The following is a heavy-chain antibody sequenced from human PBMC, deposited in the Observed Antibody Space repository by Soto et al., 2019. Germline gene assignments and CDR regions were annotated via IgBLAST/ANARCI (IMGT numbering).Heavy chain of an antibody. Sequence: QVQLQESGPGLVKPSETLSLTCTVSGGSISSYYWSWIRQSPGKGLEWIGYIYDSGSTNYNPSLKSRVTISVDTSKNQFSLKLTSVTAADTAVYYCAAPPRYWGQGTLVTVSS. CDR2: IYDSGST. D-gene: IGHD6-6*01. CDR3: AAPPRY. CDR1: GGSISSYY. J-gene: IGHJ4*02. V-gene: IGHV4-59*01.